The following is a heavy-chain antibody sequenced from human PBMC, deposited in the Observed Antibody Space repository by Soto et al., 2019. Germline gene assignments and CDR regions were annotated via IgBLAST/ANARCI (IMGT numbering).Heavy chain of an antibody. D-gene: IGHD3-9*01. CDR2: LSGGGSTT. J-gene: IGHJ4*02. CDR1: GFTFILSA. V-gene: IGHV3-23*01. Sequence: EVQWLESGGGFVQPGEPLRLSCAASGFTFILSAISWVRQPPGRGLDWVSSLSGGGSTTDYPDSVKRRFTISRDNSKNTVHLQMNSLRAEDTAVYYCAKGPEYDILTGCDYWGQGALVTVSS. CDR3: AKGPEYDILTGCDY.